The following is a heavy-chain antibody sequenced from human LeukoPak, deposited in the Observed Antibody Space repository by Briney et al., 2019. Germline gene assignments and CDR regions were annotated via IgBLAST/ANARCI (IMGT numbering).Heavy chain of an antibody. CDR3: ARDHGGNSDY. Sequence: GGSLRLSCAASGFTFSSYAMHWVRQAPGKGLEYVSAISSNGGSTYYANSVKGRFTISRDNSKNTLYLQMGSLRAEDMAVYYRARDHGGNSDYWGQGTLVTVSS. D-gene: IGHD4-23*01. CDR1: GFTFSSYA. J-gene: IGHJ4*02. V-gene: IGHV3-64*01. CDR2: ISSNGGST.